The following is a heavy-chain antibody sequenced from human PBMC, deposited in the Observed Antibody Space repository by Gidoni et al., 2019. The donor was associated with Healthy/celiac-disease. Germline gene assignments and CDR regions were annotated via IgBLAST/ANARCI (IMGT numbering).Heavy chain of an antibody. Sequence: QVQLQQWGAGLLQPSETLSLTCAVCGGSFSRYYWRWIRRPPGKGLEGIGEINHSGSTNYNPSLKSRVTISGDTSKNQFSLKLSSVTDADTAVYDCARGQYYDYVWGSYRYRYYFDYWGQGTLVTVSS. D-gene: IGHD3-16*02. J-gene: IGHJ4*02. CDR2: INHSGST. V-gene: IGHV4-34*01. CDR3: ARGQYYDYVWGSYRYRYYFDY. CDR1: GGSFSRYY.